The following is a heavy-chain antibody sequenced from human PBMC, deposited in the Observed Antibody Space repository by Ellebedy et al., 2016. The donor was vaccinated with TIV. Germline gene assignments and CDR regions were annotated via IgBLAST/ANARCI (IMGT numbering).Heavy chain of an antibody. J-gene: IGHJ5*02. CDR2: IFYSGST. CDR3: ARERSGGHTDR. Sequence: MPSETLSLTCTISGGSINSYYWNWIRQPPGKGLEWIGYIFYSGSTNYNPSLESRVTISLDLSNNQFSLKLRYVTAADTAVYYCARERSGGHTDRWGQGTLVSVSS. D-gene: IGHD3-16*01. V-gene: IGHV4-59*01. CDR1: GGSINSYY.